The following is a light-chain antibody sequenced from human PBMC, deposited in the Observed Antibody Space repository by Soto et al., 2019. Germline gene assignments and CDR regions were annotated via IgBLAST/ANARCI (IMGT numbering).Light chain of an antibody. Sequence: QSALTQPASVSGSLGQSITISCTGTASDIGDNNYVSWYQHHPGKAPKLIIFEVRFRPSGVSSRFSGSKSGDTASLTISGLQAEDEADYYCCSYTYGSLVFGGGTKLTVL. J-gene: IGLJ2*01. CDR3: CSYTYGSLV. CDR2: EVR. V-gene: IGLV2-14*01. CDR1: ASDIGDNNY.